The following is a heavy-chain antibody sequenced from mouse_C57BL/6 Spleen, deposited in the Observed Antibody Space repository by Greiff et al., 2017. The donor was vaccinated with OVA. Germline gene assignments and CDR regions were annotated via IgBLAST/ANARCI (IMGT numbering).Heavy chain of an antibody. V-gene: IGHV1-9*01. D-gene: IGHD1-1*01. CDR3: ARYSPKRDGSSYFDD. J-gene: IGHJ2*01. CDR1: GYTFTGYW. CDR2: ILPGSGST. Sequence: QVQLQQSGAELMKPGASVKLSCKATGYTFTGYWIEWVKQRPGHGLEWLGEILPGSGSTNYNEKFKGKATFTADTSSNTAYMQLSSLTTEDSAIYYCARYSPKRDGSSYFDDWGQGTTLTVSS.